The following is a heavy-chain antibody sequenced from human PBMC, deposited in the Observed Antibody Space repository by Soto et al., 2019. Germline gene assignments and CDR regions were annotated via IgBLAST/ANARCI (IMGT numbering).Heavy chain of an antibody. CDR3: ARELTNTYYYDSRALGAFDI. D-gene: IGHD3-22*01. V-gene: IGHV3-30-3*01. Sequence: GVSLRLSCAASGFTFSSYAMHGVRQAPGKGLEWVAVISYDGSNKYYADSVKGRFTISRDNSKNTLYLQMNSLRAEDTAVYYCARELTNTYYYDSRALGAFDIWGQGTMVTVSS. CDR2: ISYDGSNK. J-gene: IGHJ3*02. CDR1: GFTFSSYA.